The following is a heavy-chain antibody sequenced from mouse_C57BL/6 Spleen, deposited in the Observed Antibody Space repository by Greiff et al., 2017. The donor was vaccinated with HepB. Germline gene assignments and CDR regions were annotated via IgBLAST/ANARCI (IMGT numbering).Heavy chain of an antibody. D-gene: IGHD2-4*01. CDR1: GYTFTSYW. J-gene: IGHJ2*01. V-gene: IGHV1-59*01. CDR3: ARRTYDYGGLSY. Sequence: QVQLQQPGAELVRPGTSVKLSCKASGYTFTSYWMHWVKQRPGQGLEWIGVIDPSDSYTNYNQKFKGKATLTVDTSSSTAYMQLSSLTSEDSAVYYCARRTYDYGGLSYWGQGTTLTVSS. CDR2: IDPSDSYT.